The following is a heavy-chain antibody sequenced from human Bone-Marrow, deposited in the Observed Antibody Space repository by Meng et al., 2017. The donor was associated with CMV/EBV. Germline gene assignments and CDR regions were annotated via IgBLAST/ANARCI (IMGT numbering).Heavy chain of an antibody. J-gene: IGHJ6*02. V-gene: IGHV3-48*04. CDR2: ISSSSTTI. CDR1: GFTLSSYG. Sequence: GGSLRLSCAASGFTLSSYGMSWVRQAPGKGLEWVSYISSSSTTIYYADSVKGRFTISRDNAKNSLYLQMNSLRAEDTAVYYCARDPNPQYCSAGSCLVNYYYGMDFWGQGTTVTASS. D-gene: IGHD2-15*01. CDR3: ARDPNPQYCSAGSCLVNYYYGMDF.